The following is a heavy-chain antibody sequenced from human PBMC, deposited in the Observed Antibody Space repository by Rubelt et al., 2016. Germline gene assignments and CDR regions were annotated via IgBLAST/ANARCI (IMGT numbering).Heavy chain of an antibody. CDR1: GDSVSSNSAI. CDR2: TYSRSRWYT. Sequence: QVQLQQSGPGLVRPSQTLSLTCAISGDSVSSNSAIWNWIRQSPSRGLEWLGRTYSRSRWYTDYALSLKSRITRTPDPSQKQLSLHLNSMTPEDTAVYYCARDHGGLDYWGQGTLVTVSS. J-gene: IGHJ4*02. CDR3: ARDHGGLDY. V-gene: IGHV6-1*01. D-gene: IGHD2-15*01.